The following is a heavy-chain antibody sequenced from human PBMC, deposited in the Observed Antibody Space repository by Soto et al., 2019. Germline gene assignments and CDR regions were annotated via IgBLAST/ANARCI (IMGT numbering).Heavy chain of an antibody. CDR2: ISSSGGRT. J-gene: IGHJ4*02. V-gene: IGHV3-23*01. Sequence: GGSLRLSCALSGFTTSRLAMSWVRQAPGKGLEWVSAISSSGGRTYYAESVKGRFTISRDTSKNTLYLQMHSLRAEDTAVYYCAKDQTPGYAADWAVGYYFHFWGQGTMVIVSS. CDR3: AKDQTPGYAADWAVGYYFHF. CDR1: GFTTSRLA. D-gene: IGHD3-9*01.